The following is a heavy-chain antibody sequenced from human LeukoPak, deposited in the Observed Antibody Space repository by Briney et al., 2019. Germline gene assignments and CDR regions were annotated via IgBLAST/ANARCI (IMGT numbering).Heavy chain of an antibody. V-gene: IGHV3-53*01. J-gene: IGHJ4*02. CDR3: ARDFDFWSAI. D-gene: IGHD3-3*01. CDR1: GFIVSSHF. Sequence: GGSLRLSCAASGFIVSSHFMSWVRQAPGKGLEWVSVIYNDGSTYYADSVKGRFTISRDNSKNSLYLQMSSLRAEDTALYYCARDFDFWSAIWGQGTLVTVSS. CDR2: IYNDGST.